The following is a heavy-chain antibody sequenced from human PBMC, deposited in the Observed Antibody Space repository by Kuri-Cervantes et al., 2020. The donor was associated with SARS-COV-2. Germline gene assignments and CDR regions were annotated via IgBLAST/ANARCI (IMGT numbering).Heavy chain of an antibody. D-gene: IGHD5-12*01. CDR3: ARVWADSSGYDPYFDY. CDR1: GASISSYY. V-gene: IGHV4-4*07. CDR2: IYTGGTT. Sequence: SETLSLTCNVSGASISSYYWSWIRQPAGKGLEWIGRIYTGGTTNYNPSLRSRVTMSVDTSKNQFSLKLSSVTAADTAVYYCARVWADSSGYDPYFDYWGQGTLVTVSS. J-gene: IGHJ4*02.